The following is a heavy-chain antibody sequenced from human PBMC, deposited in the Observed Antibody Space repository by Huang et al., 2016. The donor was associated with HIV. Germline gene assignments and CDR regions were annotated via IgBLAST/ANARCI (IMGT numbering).Heavy chain of an antibody. D-gene: IGHD5-12*01. CDR1: GNTISNYV. Sequence: QVQLVQSGAEVKKPGSSVKVSCKASGNTISNYVINWVRQATGQELEWMGRFIPILGATLYEQEFQVIVIISADESTNKSYMDLTSLTFEDTAVYFCARVREMATSYDAFDVWGQGTMVTVSS. CDR2: FIPILGAT. V-gene: IGHV1-69*11. J-gene: IGHJ3*01. CDR3: ARVREMATSYDAFDV.